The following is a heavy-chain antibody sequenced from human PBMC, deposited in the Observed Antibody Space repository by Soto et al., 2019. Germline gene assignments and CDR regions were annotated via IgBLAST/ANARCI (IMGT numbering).Heavy chain of an antibody. D-gene: IGHD2-2*01. J-gene: IGHJ4*02. CDR3: TAMVGVPAATTNYFDY. CDR1: GYTFTGYY. Sequence: ASVKVSCKASGYTFTGYYMHWVRQAPGQGLEWMGWINPNSGGTNYAQKLQGWVTMTRDTSISKAYMELSRLRSDDTVLYFCTAMVGVPAATTNYFDYGGQGTLVTVSS. V-gene: IGHV1-2*04. CDR2: INPNSGGT.